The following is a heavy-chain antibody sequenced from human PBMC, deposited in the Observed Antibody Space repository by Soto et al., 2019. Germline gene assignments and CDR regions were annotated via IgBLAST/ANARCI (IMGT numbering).Heavy chain of an antibody. CDR1: GFTFSDYY. CDR3: ARDYSSGWCLDS. J-gene: IGHJ4*02. D-gene: IGHD6-19*01. V-gene: IGHV3-11*04. CDR2: ISDSGTSI. Sequence: GGSLRLSCVASGFTFSDYYMTWIHQAPGKGLEWVSHISDSGTSIYYADSVKGRFTISRDNANKSLYLQILSLRAEDSAVYYCARDYSSGWCLDSWGQGTLVTVSS.